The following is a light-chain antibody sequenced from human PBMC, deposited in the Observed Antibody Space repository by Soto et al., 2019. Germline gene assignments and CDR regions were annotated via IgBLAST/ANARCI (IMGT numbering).Light chain of an antibody. J-gene: IGKJ5*01. V-gene: IGKV3-15*01. CDR1: QSVNSN. CDR2: GAS. CDR3: QQRSSWPIT. Sequence: ETVMTQSPATLSVSPGERATLSCRASQSVNSNLAWYQQKLGQAPRVLIFGASTRATGIPARFSGSGSGTDFTLTINSLEPEDFAVYYCQQRSSWPITFGQGTRLEIK.